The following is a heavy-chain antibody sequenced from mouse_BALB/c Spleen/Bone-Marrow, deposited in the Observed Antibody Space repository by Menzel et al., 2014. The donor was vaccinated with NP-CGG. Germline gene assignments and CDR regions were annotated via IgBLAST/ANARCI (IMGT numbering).Heavy chain of an antibody. CDR1: GFTFNTYA. CDR3: VRHDYKGLAY. D-gene: IGHD2-4*01. J-gene: IGHJ3*01. V-gene: IGHV10-1*02. CDR2: IRSKSNNYAT. Sequence: EVQLVESGGGLVQPKGSLKLSCAASGFTFNTYAMNWVRQAPGKGLEWVARIRSKSNNYATYYADSVKDRFTISRDDSQSMLYLQMNNLKTEDTAMYYCVRHDYKGLAYWGQGTLVPVSA.